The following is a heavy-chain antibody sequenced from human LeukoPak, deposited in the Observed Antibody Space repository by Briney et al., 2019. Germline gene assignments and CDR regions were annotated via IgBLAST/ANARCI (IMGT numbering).Heavy chain of an antibody. D-gene: IGHD3-10*01. CDR1: GGSISSNY. V-gene: IGHV4-59*08. J-gene: IGHJ5*02. CDR3: ARKVPGSYYTNWFDP. CDR2: IYYSGST. Sequence: SETLSLTCTVSGGSISSNYWSWIRQPPGKGLEWIGYIYYSGSTNYNPSLKSRVTISVDTSKNQFSLKLSSVTAADTAVYYCARKVPGSYYTNWFDPWGQGTLVTVSS.